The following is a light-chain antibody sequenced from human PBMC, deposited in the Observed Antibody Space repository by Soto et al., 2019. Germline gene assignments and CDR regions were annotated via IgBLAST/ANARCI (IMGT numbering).Light chain of an antibody. CDR2: AAS. V-gene: IGKV1-27*01. Sequence: DIKMTQSPTSLSASVGDRVTITCRASQGIRNFVAWYQQKPGKAPKLLTYAASTLQSGVPSRFSGSGSGTDFTLTINSLQPEDVATYSCQKYSSVPVFGPGTKVEIK. CDR3: QKYSSVPV. J-gene: IGKJ3*01. CDR1: QGIRNF.